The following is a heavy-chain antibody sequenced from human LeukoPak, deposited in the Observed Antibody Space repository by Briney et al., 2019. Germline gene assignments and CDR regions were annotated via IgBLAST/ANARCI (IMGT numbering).Heavy chain of an antibody. V-gene: IGHV3-23*01. Sequence: GGSLRLSCAASGFTFSSYSMNWVRQAPGKGLEWVSGISGSGGSTYYADSVKGRFTISRDNSKNTLYLQMNSLRAEDTAVYYCANRKDYGNYHFEYWGQGTLVTVSS. CDR3: ANRKDYGNYHFEY. CDR1: GFTFSSYS. CDR2: ISGSGGST. J-gene: IGHJ4*02. D-gene: IGHD4-17*01.